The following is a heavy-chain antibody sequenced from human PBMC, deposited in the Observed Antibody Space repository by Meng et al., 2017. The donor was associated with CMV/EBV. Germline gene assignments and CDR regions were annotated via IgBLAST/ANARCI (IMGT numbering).Heavy chain of an antibody. J-gene: IGHJ3*02. Sequence: GESLKISCAASGFTFSSYEMNWVRQAPGKGLEWVSYISSSGSTIYYADSVKGRFTISRDNAKNSLYLQMNSLRTEDAALYYCAKDNSAAPGDAFDIWGQGTMVTVSS. V-gene: IGHV3-48*03. CDR3: AKDNSAAPGDAFDI. D-gene: IGHD2-15*01. CDR2: ISSSGSTI. CDR1: GFTFSSYE.